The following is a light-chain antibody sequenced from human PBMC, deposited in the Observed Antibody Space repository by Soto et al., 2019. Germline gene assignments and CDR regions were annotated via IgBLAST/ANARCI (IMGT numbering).Light chain of an antibody. CDR2: GNN. CDR1: SSNIGAGYD. Sequence: QSVLTQPPSVSGAPGQRVTIPCTGSSSNIGAGYDVHWYQQLPGTAPKLLIYGNNYRPSGVPDRFSGSKSGTSDSLAITGLQAEDEADYYCQSYDSSLSGHVVFGGGTKVTVL. J-gene: IGLJ2*01. CDR3: QSYDSSLSGHVV. V-gene: IGLV1-40*01.